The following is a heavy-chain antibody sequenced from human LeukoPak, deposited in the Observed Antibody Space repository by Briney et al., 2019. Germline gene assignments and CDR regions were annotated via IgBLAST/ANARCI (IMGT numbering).Heavy chain of an antibody. CDR2: ISYDGSNK. CDR1: GFTFSSYG. CDR3: AKDFRFGETQVG. J-gene: IGHJ4*02. D-gene: IGHD3-10*01. Sequence: SGGSLRLSCAASGFTFSSYGMHWVRQAPGKGLEWVAVISYDGSNKYYADPVKGRFTISRDNSKNTLYLQMNSLRAEDTAVYYCAKDFRFGETQVGWGQGTLVTVSS. V-gene: IGHV3-30*18.